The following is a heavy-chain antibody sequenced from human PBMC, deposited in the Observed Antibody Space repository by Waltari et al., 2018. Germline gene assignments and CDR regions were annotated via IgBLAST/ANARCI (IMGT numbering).Heavy chain of an antibody. D-gene: IGHD3-16*02. J-gene: IGHJ4*02. CDR2: VLPEDGET. V-gene: IGHV1-69-2*01. CDR3: ATDLMITFGGVIVDY. Sequence: EVQLVQSGAEVKKPGATVKISCKASGYTFTDYYMHWVQQAPGKWLEWMGRVLPEDGETMLAVKCQGRVTITADTSTDTADRELSSLRSEDTAVYYCATDLMITFGGVIVDYWGQGTLVTVSS. CDR1: GYTFTDYY.